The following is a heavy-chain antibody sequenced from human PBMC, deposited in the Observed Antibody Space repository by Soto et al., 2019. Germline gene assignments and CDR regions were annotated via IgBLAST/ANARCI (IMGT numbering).Heavy chain of an antibody. Sequence: QVQLQESGPGLVEASQTLSLTCTVSGATISSGGFYWSWIRQRPGKGLEWIGHIYYTGTTSYNPSLNRRVTISLDMSSNQFSVKLRSMTAADTAKYFCARDDSFYGEPGYGMNVWGQGTTVTVSS. CDR2: IYYTGTT. D-gene: IGHD4-17*01. CDR1: GATISSGGFY. CDR3: ARDDSFYGEPGYGMNV. V-gene: IGHV4-31*03. J-gene: IGHJ6*02.